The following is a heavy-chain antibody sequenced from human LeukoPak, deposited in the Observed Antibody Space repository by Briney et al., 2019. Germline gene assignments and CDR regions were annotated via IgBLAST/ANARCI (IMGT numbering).Heavy chain of an antibody. CDR2: IYIIEST. Sequence: SETLSLTCTVPGGSISSYYWCWIRQPPANGMAWVGYIYIIESTNYYPSLRSLVTISIDTSRNKLSLKLSAVAAADTAVHCCARGGPRRYYHDYWGQGTLVTVSS. CDR3: ARGGPRRYYHDY. D-gene: IGHD3-10*01. CDR1: GGSISSYY. J-gene: IGHJ4*02. V-gene: IGHV4-59*01.